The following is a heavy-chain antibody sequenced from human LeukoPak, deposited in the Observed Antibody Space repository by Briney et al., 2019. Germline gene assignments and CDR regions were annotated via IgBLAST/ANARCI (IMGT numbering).Heavy chain of an antibody. CDR2: ISSSSSYI. V-gene: IGHV3-21*01. CDR3: ARDLHQPTSGLFESPGAAFDI. Sequence: GGSLRLSCAASRFTFSSYNMHWVRQAPGKGLEWVSSISSSSSYIYYADSVKGRFTISRDNAKNSLYLQMHSLRGEDTAVYYCARDLHQPTSGLFESPGAAFDIWGQGTMVTVSS. J-gene: IGHJ3*02. CDR1: RFTFSSYN. D-gene: IGHD6-19*01.